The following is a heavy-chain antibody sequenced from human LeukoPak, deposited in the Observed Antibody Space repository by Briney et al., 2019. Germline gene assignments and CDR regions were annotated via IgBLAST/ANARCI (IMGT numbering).Heavy chain of an antibody. CDR2: ISGSGGST. Sequence: PGGSLRLSCAASGFIFSSYAMSWVRQAPGKGLEWVSSISGSGGSTYYEDSVKGRFTISRDNSKNTLYLQMNSLRAEDTAVYYCAKDNYYYDSSGSKFYYFDYWGQGTLVTVSS. D-gene: IGHD3-22*01. CDR3: AKDNYYYDSSGSKFYYFDY. CDR1: GFIFSSYA. V-gene: IGHV3-23*01. J-gene: IGHJ4*02.